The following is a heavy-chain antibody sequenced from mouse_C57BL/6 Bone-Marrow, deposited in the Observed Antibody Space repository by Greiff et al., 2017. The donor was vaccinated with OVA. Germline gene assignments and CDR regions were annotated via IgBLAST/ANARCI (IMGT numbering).Heavy chain of an antibody. D-gene: IGHD1-2*01. CDR2: IRSKSNNYAT. CDR3: VIHDYGFAY. CDR1: GFSFNTYA. V-gene: IGHV10-1*01. J-gene: IGHJ3*01. Sequence: EAGGGLVQPKGSLKLSCAASGFSFNTYAMNWVRQAPGKGLEWVARIRSKSNNYATYYADSVKDRFTISRDDSESMLYLRINILKSEDSALYYFVIHDYGFAYWGQGTLVTVSA.